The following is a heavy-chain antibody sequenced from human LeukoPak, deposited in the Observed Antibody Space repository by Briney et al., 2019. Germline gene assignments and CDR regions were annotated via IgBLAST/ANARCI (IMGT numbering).Heavy chain of an antibody. Sequence: PGGSLRLSCAASGFTFSPYSMNWVRQAPGKGLEWVSSITARDPNIYYADSVKGRFTISRDNAKKTLYLQMNSLRADDTAIYYCARRGRLVITTLLNEDAFDIWGQGTMVTVSS. D-gene: IGHD3-22*01. CDR3: ARRGRLVITTLLNEDAFDI. V-gene: IGHV3-21*01. J-gene: IGHJ3*02. CDR1: GFTFSPYS. CDR2: ITARDPNI.